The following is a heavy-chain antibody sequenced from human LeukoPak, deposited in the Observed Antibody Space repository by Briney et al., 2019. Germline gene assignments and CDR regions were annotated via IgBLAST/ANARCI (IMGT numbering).Heavy chain of an antibody. V-gene: IGHV3-15*07. CDR2: IKSKTDGGTT. CDR3: TTELTNDCSSTSCLDY. CDR1: GLTFKDAW. Sequence: GGSLRLSCEVSGLTFKDAWMNWVRQAPGKGLEWVGRIKSKTDGGTTDYAAPVKGRFTISRDDSKNTLYLQMNSLKTEDTAVYYCTTELTNDCSSTSCLDYWGQGTLVTVSS. J-gene: IGHJ4*02. D-gene: IGHD2-2*01.